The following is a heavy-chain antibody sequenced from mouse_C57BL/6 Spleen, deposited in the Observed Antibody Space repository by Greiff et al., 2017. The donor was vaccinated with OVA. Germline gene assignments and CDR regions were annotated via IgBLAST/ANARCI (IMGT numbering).Heavy chain of an antibody. CDR2: IYPGDGDT. V-gene: IGHV1-82*01. Sequence: QVHVKQSGPELVKPGASVKISCKASGYAFSSSWMNWVKQRPGKGLEWIGRIYPGDGDTNYNGKFKGKATLTADKSSSTAYMQLSSLTSEDAAVYFCAGDYSSSFDWYFDVWGTGTTVTVSS. CDR3: AGDYSSSFDWYFDV. CDR1: GYAFSSSW. D-gene: IGHD1-1*01. J-gene: IGHJ1*03.